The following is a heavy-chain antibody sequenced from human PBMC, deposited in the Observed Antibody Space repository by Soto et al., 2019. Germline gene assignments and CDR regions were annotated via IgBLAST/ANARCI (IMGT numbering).Heavy chain of an antibody. CDR2: ISCCGGTA. J-gene: IGHJ4*02. V-gene: IGHV3-23*01. Sequence: EVQLLESGGGLVRPGESLRLSCAASGFNFNKYAMSWVRQAPGEGLEWVSGISCCGGTASYADSVKGRFTIARDDAKNTLYLAMNSLRVEDTAEYYCAKADGQQWLLPHLENWGRGTLVTVS. CDR3: AKADGQQWLLPHLEN. CDR1: GFNFNKYA. D-gene: IGHD6-19*01.